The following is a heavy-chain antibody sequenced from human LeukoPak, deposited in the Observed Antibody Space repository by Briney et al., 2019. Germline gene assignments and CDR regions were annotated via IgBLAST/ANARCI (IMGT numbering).Heavy chain of an antibody. CDR1: GFTFSSYA. CDR3: ARLGLARTADY. J-gene: IGHJ4*02. V-gene: IGHV3-64*01. CDR2: ISSNGGST. D-gene: IGHD3-16*01. Sequence: GGSLRLSCAASGFTFSSYAMHWVRQAPGKGLGYVSAISSNGGSTYYANSVKGRFTISRDNSKNTLYLQMGSRRAEDMAVYYCARLGLARTADYWGQGTLVTVSS.